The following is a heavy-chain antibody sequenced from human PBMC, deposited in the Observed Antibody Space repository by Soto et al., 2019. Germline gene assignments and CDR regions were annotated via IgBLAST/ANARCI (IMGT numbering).Heavy chain of an antibody. CDR2: ISWDGGST. D-gene: IGHD2-2*01. CDR3: AKDLEPAATGDYYYGMDV. V-gene: IGHV3-43*02. Sequence: GGFLRLSCATPGFTFGDYAMSRGRQAPGKGLEWVSVISWDGGSTYYADSVKGRFTISRDNSKNSLYLQMNSLRTEDTALYYCAKDLEPAATGDYYYGMDVWGQGTTVTVSS. CDR1: GFTFGDYA. J-gene: IGHJ6*02.